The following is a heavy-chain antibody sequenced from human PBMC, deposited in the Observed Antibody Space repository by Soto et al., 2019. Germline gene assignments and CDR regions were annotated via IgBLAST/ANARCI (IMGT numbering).Heavy chain of an antibody. CDR3: ARRGGSCDRNICYSYYMDV. J-gene: IGHJ6*03. V-gene: IGHV3-23*01. CDR2: ISGTGANT. CDR1: GFTFKSHV. Sequence: EIQVLESRGGLVQPGGSLRLACAASGFTFKSHVMSWVRQAPGKGLEWVSSISGTGANTYFADSVKGRFIISRDNSKNTLSLQMNSLRAEDTAVYYCARRGGSCDRNICYSYYMDVWGKGTTVIVSS. D-gene: IGHD2-15*01.